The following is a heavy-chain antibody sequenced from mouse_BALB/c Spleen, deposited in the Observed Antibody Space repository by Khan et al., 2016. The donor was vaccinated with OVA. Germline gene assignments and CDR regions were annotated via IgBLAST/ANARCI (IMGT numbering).Heavy chain of an antibody. J-gene: IGHJ3*01. CDR3: TRGGGGNRFAY. V-gene: IGHV1S137*01. CDR2: ISTYYGDA. Sequence: QSGAELVRPGVSVKISCKGSGYTFTDFTMHWVKQSHAMSLEWIGVISTYYGDATYNQKFKDKATMTVDKSSSTAYMELARLTSEDSALYYCTRGGGGNRFAYWGQGTLVTVSA. CDR1: GYTFTDFT.